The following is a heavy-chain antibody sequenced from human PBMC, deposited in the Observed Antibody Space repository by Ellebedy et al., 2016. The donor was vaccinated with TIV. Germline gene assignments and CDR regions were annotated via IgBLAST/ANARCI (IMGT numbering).Heavy chain of an antibody. CDR3: ARRGSYGDYAVQINSWFDP. CDR2: IYQDGGVQ. D-gene: IGHD4-17*01. V-gene: IGHV3-7*01. CDR1: GFSFRSYW. J-gene: IGHJ5*02. Sequence: PGGSLRLSCEASGFSFRSYWMSWVRQAPGKGLEWVANIYQDGGVQYYVDSVKGRFTISRDNADNSLFLQMNSLRAEDTAVYYCARRGSYGDYAVQINSWFDPWGQGTLVTVSS.